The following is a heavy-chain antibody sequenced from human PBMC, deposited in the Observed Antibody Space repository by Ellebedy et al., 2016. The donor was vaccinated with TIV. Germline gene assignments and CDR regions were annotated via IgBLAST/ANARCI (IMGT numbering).Heavy chain of an antibody. CDR2: INQSGRT. V-gene: IGHV4-30-2*01. CDR3: ARGRHSYGYEWLDT. D-gene: IGHD5-18*01. CDR1: GVSMRSGPYC. J-gene: IGHJ5*02. Sequence: SQTLSLTCXVSGVSMRSGPYCWSWIRQPPGEGLEWVGYINQSGRTYYNPSLKSRVTISVDRSRNKFSLDLRSVTAADTAVYYCARGRHSYGYEWLDTWGQGTLASVSS.